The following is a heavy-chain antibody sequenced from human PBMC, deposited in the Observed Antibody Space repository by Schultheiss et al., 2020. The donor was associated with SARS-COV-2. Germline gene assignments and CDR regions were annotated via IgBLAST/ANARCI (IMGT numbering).Heavy chain of an antibody. CDR2: INPNSGGT. D-gene: IGHD5-24*01. CDR3: ARVEMATFFDY. Sequence: ASVKVSCKASGYTFTSYDINWVRQATGQGLEWMGWINPNSGGTNYAQKFQGWVTMTRDTSISTAYMELSRLRSDDTAVYYCARVEMATFFDYWGQGTLVTVSS. CDR1: GYTFTSYD. J-gene: IGHJ4*02. V-gene: IGHV1-2*04.